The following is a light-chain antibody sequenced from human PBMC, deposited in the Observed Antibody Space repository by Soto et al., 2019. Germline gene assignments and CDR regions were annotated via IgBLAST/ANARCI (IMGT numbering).Light chain of an antibody. J-gene: IGKJ5*01. V-gene: IGKV3-20*01. Sequence: EIVLTQSPGTLSLSPGERATPSCRASQSVSSYIAWYQQKPGQAPRLLIYGASSRATGIPDRFSGSGSGTDFTLTISRLEPEDFAVYYCQQCGSSPITFGQGTRLE. CDR2: GAS. CDR1: QSVSSY. CDR3: QQCGSSPIT.